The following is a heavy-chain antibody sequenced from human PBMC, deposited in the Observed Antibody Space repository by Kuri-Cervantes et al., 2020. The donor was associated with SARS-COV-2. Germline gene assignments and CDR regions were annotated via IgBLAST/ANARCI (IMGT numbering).Heavy chain of an antibody. CDR2: IKQDGSEK. V-gene: IGHV3-7*01. D-gene: IGHD3-3*01. CDR3: AREYYDFWSGKVALDV. Sequence: LSLTCAASGFTFSSYWMSWVRQAPGKGLEWVANIKQDGSEKYYVDSVKGRFTISRDNAKNSLYLQMNSLRAEDTAVYYCAREYYDFWSGKVALDVWGKGTTAPSPQ. J-gene: IGHJ6*04. CDR1: GFTFSSYW.